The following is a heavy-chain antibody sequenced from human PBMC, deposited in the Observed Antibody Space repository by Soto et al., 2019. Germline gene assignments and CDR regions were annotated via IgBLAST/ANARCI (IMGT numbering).Heavy chain of an antibody. CDR1: GYTFTGYY. J-gene: IGHJ6*02. CDR2: INPNSGGT. Sequence: ASVKVSCKASGYTFTGYYMHWVRQAPGQGLEWMGWINPNSGGTNYAQKFQGRVTMTRDTSISTAYMELSRLRSDDTAVYYCARDLGSPIAVAGTYHYYGMDVWGQGTTVTVSS. D-gene: IGHD6-19*01. V-gene: IGHV1-2*02. CDR3: ARDLGSPIAVAGTYHYYGMDV.